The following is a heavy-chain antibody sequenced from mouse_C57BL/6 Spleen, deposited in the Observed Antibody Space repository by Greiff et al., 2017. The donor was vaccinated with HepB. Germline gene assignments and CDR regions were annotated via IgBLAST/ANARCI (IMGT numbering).Heavy chain of an antibody. V-gene: IGHV1-42*01. CDR2: INPSTGGT. D-gene: IGHD1-1*01. J-gene: IGHJ3*01. CDR3: ARKHHYYGSSPIWFAY. Sequence: VQLQQSGPELVKPGASVKISCKASGYSFTGYYMNWVKQSPEKSLEWIGEINPSTGGTTYNQKFKAKATLTVDESSSTAYMQLKSLTSEDSAVYYCARKHHYYGSSPIWFAYWGQGTLVTVSA. CDR1: GYSFTGYY.